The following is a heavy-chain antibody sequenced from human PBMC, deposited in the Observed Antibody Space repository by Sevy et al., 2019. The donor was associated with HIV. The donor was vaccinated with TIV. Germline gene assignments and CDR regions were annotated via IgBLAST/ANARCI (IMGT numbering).Heavy chain of an antibody. J-gene: IGHJ6*02. Sequence: GGSLRLSCAVSGLTFRNLWMSWVRQAPGKGLEWVANIKQDGSDKYYVDSGRGRFTISRDNAKNSPFLQVNSLRADETAVYYCARYYSGSGTSYGIDVWGRGTTVTVSS. V-gene: IGHV3-7*01. CDR2: IKQDGSDK. CDR1: GLTFRNLW. CDR3: ARYYSGSGTSYGIDV. D-gene: IGHD3-10*01.